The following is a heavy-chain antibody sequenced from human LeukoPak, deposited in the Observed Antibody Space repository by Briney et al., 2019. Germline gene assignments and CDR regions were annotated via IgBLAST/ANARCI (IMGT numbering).Heavy chain of an antibody. CDR2: IYYSGST. D-gene: IGHD3-10*01. V-gene: IGHV4-31*03. J-gene: IGHJ4*02. Sequence: SQTLSLTCTVSGSSIGSGGYYWSWLRQHPGKGLEWIGYIYYSGSTYYNPSLKSRVTISVDTSKNQFSLKLSSVTAADTAVYYCATRTVRGGNDYWGQGTLVTVSS. CDR3: ATRTVRGGNDY. CDR1: GSSIGSGGYY.